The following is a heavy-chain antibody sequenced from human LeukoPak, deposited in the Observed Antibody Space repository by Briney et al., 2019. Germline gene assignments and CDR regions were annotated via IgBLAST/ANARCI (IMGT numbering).Heavy chain of an antibody. Sequence: SETLSLTCTVSGGSISSSSYYWGWIRQPPWKGLEWIGSIYYSGSTYYNPSLKSRVTISVDTSKNQLSLKLSSVTAADTAVYYCARDIIVVVPAAIHNWFDPWGQGTLVTVSS. D-gene: IGHD2-2*02. CDR1: GGSISSSSYY. CDR3: ARDIIVVVPAAIHNWFDP. CDR2: IYYSGST. V-gene: IGHV4-39*07. J-gene: IGHJ5*02.